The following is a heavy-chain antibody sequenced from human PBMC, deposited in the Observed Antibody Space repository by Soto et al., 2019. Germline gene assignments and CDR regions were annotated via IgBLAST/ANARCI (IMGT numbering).Heavy chain of an antibody. CDR3: AKWELSTYYYGMDV. D-gene: IGHD1-26*01. CDR2: INAGNGNT. Sequence: QVQLVQSGAEVKKPGASVKVSCKASGYTFTSYAMHWVRQAPGQRLEWMGWINAGNGNTKYSQKFQGRVTITRDTSASTAYMELSSLRSEDTAVYYCAKWELSTYYYGMDVWGQGTTVTVSS. V-gene: IGHV1-3*01. CDR1: GYTFTSYA. J-gene: IGHJ6*02.